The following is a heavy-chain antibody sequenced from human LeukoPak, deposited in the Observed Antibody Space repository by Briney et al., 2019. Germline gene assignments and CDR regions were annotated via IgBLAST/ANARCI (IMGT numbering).Heavy chain of an antibody. J-gene: IGHJ6*02. D-gene: IGHD1-1*01. CDR2: IYDSGTT. Sequence: PSETLSLTCTVSGGSISSYYWSWIRQPPGKGLQWIGYIYDSGTTNYNPSLKSRVTISVDTANNQFSLKLSSVTAADTAVYYCARDGASIDDQYYGLDVWGQGTTVTVSS. CDR3: ARDGASIDDQYYGLDV. V-gene: IGHV4-59*12. CDR1: GGSISSYY.